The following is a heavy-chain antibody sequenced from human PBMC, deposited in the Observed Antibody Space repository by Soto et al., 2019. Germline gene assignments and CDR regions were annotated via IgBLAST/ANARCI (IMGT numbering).Heavy chain of an antibody. CDR1: GFTFRSYV. CDR2: TSYDGSNK. CDR3: ARWGTTGGLDV. D-gene: IGHD3-16*01. Sequence: VQLVESGGGVVQPGTSLRLSCVGSGFTFRSYVIHWVRQATGKGLEWVALTSYDGSNKDYGDSVKGRFTISRDNSRNTVDLQMDSLRREDTALYYCARWGTTGGLDVWGQGTLVSVSS. J-gene: IGHJ1*01. V-gene: IGHV3-30*19.